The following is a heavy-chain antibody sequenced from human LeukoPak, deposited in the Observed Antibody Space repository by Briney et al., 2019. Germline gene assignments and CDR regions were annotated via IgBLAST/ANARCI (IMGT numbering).Heavy chain of an antibody. CDR1: GGSISSSSYY. CDR3: ARHRQLWFPLRAFDY. CDR2: IYYSGST. V-gene: IGHV4-39*01. J-gene: IGHJ4*02. D-gene: IGHD3-10*01. Sequence: PSETLSLTCTVSGGSISSSSYYWGWIRQPPGKGLEWIGSIYYSGSTYYNPSLKSRVTISVDTSKNQFSLKLSSVTAADTAVYYCARHRQLWFPLRAFDYWGQGTLVTVSS.